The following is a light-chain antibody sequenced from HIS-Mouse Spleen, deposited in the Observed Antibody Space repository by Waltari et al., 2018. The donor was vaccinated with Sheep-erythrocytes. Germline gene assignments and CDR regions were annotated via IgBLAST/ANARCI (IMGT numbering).Light chain of an antibody. CDR1: SSDVGGYNY. J-gene: IGLJ3*02. V-gene: IGLV2-11*01. CDR3: CSYAGSSTPWV. Sequence: QSALTQPRSVSGSPGQSVTISCTGTSSDVGGYNYVSRYQQHPGKAPKLMIYDVSKRPSGVPDRFSGSKSGNTASLTISGLQAEDEADYYCCSYAGSSTPWVFGGGTKLTVL. CDR2: DVS.